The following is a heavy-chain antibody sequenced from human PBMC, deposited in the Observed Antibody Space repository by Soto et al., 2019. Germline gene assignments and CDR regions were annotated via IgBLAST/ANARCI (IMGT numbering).Heavy chain of an antibody. V-gene: IGHV4-59*01. Sequence: QVQVQESGPGLVKPSETLSLTCTVSGGSISSYYWSWIRQPPGKGLEWIGYIYYSGSTNYNPSLKSRVTMSVDTSKNQFSLKLSSVTAADTAVYYCARRYAGNFDYWGQGTLVTVSS. D-gene: IGHD2-8*01. CDR2: IYYSGST. CDR3: ARRYAGNFDY. CDR1: GGSISSYY. J-gene: IGHJ4*02.